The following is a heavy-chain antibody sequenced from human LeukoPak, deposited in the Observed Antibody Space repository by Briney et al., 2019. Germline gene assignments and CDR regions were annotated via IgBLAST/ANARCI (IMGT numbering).Heavy chain of an antibody. CDR3: ARHADGYSLPPPF. V-gene: IGHV4-39*01. J-gene: IGHJ4*02. D-gene: IGHD5-18*01. CDR1: GGSISSSSYY. Sequence: SETLSLTCTVSGGSISSSSYYWGWIRQPPGKGLEWIGSIYYSGSTYYNPSLKSRVTISVDMSKNQFSLKLSSVTAADTAVYYCARHADGYSLPPPFWGQGTLVTVSS. CDR2: IYYSGST.